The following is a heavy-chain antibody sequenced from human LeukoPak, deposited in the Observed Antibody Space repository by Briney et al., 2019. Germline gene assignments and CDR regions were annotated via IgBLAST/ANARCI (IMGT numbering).Heavy chain of an antibody. J-gene: IGHJ4*02. CDR2: IYYTGST. D-gene: IGHD5-24*01. CDR3: ARDQRFTF. Sequence: SETLSLTCTVSGGSISSSSYYWGWIRQPPGKGLEWIGSIYYTGSTNYNPSLKSRVTISVDTSKNQFSLKLTSVTAADTAVYYCARDQRFTFWGQGTLVTVSS. CDR1: GGSISSSSYY. V-gene: IGHV4-39*07.